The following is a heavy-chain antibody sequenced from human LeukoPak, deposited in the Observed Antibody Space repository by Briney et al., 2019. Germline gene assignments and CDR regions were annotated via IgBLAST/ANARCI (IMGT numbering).Heavy chain of an antibody. CDR3: ASGNYDFWSGYYTGMSWFDP. CDR1: GFTFSSYS. D-gene: IGHD3-3*01. CDR2: ISSSSSYI. Sequence: GGSLRLSCAASGFTFSSYSMNWVRQAPGKGLEWVSSISSSSSYIYYADSVEGRFTVSRDNAKNSLYLQMNSLRAEDTAVYYCASGNYDFWSGYYTGMSWFDPWGQGTLVTVSS. J-gene: IGHJ5*02. V-gene: IGHV3-21*01.